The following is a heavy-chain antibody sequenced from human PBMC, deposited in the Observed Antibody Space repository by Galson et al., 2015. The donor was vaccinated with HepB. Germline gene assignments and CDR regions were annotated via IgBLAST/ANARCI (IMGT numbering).Heavy chain of an antibody. V-gene: IGHV3-66*01. D-gene: IGHD1-14*01. CDR2: IYSGGST. Sequence: SLRLSCAASGFTVSSNYMSWVRQAPGKGLEWVSVIYSGGSTYYADSVKGRFTISRDNSKNTLYLQMNSLRAEDTAVYYCARDGSYYYYGMDVWGQGTTVTASS. J-gene: IGHJ6*02. CDR1: GFTVSSNY. CDR3: ARDGSYYYYGMDV.